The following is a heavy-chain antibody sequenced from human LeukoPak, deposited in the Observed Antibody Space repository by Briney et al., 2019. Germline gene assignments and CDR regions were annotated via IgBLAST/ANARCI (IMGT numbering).Heavy chain of an antibody. CDR3: AREGYGGTSDAFDI. Sequence: PGGSLRLSCATSGFTFSTYEMDWVRQAPGKGLEWVSYISSSGSIYYTDSVKGRFTISRDNAKNSLYLQMNSLRAEDTAIYYCAREGYGGTSDAFDIWGQGTMVTVSS. CDR1: GFTFSTYE. J-gene: IGHJ3*02. CDR2: ISSSGSI. D-gene: IGHD4-23*01. V-gene: IGHV3-48*03.